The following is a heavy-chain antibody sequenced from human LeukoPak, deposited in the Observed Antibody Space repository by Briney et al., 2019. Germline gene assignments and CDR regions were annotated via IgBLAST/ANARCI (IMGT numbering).Heavy chain of an antibody. CDR1: GFTFSSYS. CDR3: ARARGYCSSTSCYKFAFDI. Sequence: GGSLRLSCAASGFTFSSYSMNWVRQAPGKGLEWVSSISSSSSYICYADSVKGRFTISRDNAKNSLYLQMNSLRAEDTAVYYCARARGYCSSTSCYKFAFDIWGQGTMVTVSS. CDR2: ISSSSSYI. J-gene: IGHJ3*02. D-gene: IGHD2-2*02. V-gene: IGHV3-21*01.